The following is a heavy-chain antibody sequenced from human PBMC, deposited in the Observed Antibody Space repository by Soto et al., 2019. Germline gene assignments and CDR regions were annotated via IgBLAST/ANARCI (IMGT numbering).Heavy chain of an antibody. CDR1: GGSISSGGYY. CDR3: ARVMVGTTTFDY. J-gene: IGHJ4*02. V-gene: IGHV4-31*03. D-gene: IGHD1-26*01. CDR2: IYYSGST. Sequence: SETLSLTCTVSGGSISSGGYYWSWIRQHPGKGLEWIGYIYYSGSTYYNPSLKSRVTISVDTSKNQFSLNLSSVTALVAADYYCARVMVGTTTFDYWGQGTPVTVSS.